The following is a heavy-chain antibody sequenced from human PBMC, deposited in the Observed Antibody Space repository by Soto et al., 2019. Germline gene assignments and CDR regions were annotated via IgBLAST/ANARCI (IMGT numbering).Heavy chain of an antibody. V-gene: IGHV4-39*01. CDR2: SSYNGGT. J-gene: IGHJ4*02. CDR3: ARHRIEVVWRGFDF. Sequence: SETLSLTCTVSTDSSSFTNSYWGWIRQPPGKGLQWIGSSSYNGGTFYNSSLKGRVVISFDTSKKQSSLQVTSVTAADTAVYFCARHRIEVVWRGFDFWGQGSPVTVSS. D-gene: IGHD3-10*01. CDR1: TDSSSFTNSY.